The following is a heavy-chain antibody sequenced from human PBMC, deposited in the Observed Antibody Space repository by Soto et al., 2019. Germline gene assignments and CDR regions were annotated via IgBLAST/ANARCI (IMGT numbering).Heavy chain of an antibody. Sequence: QLQLQESGPGLVKPSETLSLTCTVSGGSISSSSYYWGWIRQPPGKGLEWIGSIYYSGSTYYNPSLKSRVTIPVDTSKNQFSLKLSSVTAADTAVYYCARQKRPVRGYDNNWFDPWGQGTLVTVSS. V-gene: IGHV4-39*01. CDR1: GGSISSSSYY. CDR3: ARQKRPVRGYDNNWFDP. J-gene: IGHJ5*02. D-gene: IGHD5-12*01. CDR2: IYYSGST.